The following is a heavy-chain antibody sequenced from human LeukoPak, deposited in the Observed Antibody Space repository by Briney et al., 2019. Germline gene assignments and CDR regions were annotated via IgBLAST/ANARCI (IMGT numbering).Heavy chain of an antibody. D-gene: IGHD6-13*01. Sequence: PGGSLRLSCAASGFTFSSNGMNWVRQAPGKGLEWVSRISGDGKSPSYADSVKGRFTISRDNARNTLYLQMNSLRVEDTAVYYCVRDIAPDGTVWFDLWGQGTLVTVSS. V-gene: IGHV3-74*01. CDR2: ISGDGKSP. CDR3: VRDIAPDGTVWFDL. CDR1: GFTFSSNG. J-gene: IGHJ5*02.